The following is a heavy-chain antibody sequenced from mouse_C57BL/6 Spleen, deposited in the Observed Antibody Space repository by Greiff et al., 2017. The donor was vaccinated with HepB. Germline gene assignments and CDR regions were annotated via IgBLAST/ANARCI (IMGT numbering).Heavy chain of an antibody. CDR3: ARGYGNYEAWFAY. J-gene: IGHJ3*01. Sequence: VKLVESGPGLVAPSQSLSITCTVSGFSLTSYGVHWVRQPPGKGLEWLVVIWSDGSTTYNSALKSRLSISKDNSKSQVFLKMNSLQTDDTAMYYCARGYGNYEAWFAYWGQGTLVTVSA. CDR1: GFSLTSYG. CDR2: IWSDGST. D-gene: IGHD2-1*01. V-gene: IGHV2-6*03.